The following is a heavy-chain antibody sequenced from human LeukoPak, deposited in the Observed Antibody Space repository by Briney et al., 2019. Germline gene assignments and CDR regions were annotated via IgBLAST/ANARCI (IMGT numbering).Heavy chain of an antibody. Sequence: GESLKISCKGSGYSFTSYWIGWVRQMPGKGLEWMGIIYPGDSDTRYSPSFQGQVTMSADKSISTAYLQLSSLKASDTAMYYCARHRRGYSGYVDYWGQGTLVTVSS. J-gene: IGHJ4*02. CDR1: GYSFTSYW. D-gene: IGHD5-12*01. CDR2: IYPGDSDT. CDR3: ARHRRGYSGYVDY. V-gene: IGHV5-51*01.